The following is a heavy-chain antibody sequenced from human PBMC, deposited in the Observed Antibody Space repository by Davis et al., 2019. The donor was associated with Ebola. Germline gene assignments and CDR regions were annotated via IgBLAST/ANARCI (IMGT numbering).Heavy chain of an antibody. CDR1: GGSVSSGGFY. CDR2: IYYSGST. CDR3: ARGNYGDYIVLYYYNMDV. D-gene: IGHD4-17*01. Sequence: MPSETLSLTCTVSGGSVSSGGFYWNWIRQPPGKGLEWIGYIYYSGSTDYSPSLRGRATISLDTSKNQFSLRLSSVTAADTAVYYCARGNYGDYIVLYYYNMDVWGQGTTVTVSS. J-gene: IGHJ6*02. V-gene: IGHV4-61*08.